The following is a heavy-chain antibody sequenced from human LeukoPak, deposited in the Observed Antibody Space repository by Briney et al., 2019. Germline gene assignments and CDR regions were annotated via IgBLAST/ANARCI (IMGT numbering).Heavy chain of an antibody. CDR3: ARRSAPGDYYYMDV. D-gene: IGHD2-15*01. CDR2: IYYSGST. V-gene: IGHV4-59*01. J-gene: IGHJ6*03. CDR1: GGSISSYY. Sequence: PSETLSLTCTVSGGSISSYYWSWIRQPPGKGLEWIGYIYYSGSTNYNPSLKSRVTISVDTSKNQFSLKLSSVTAADTAVYYCARRSAPGDYYYMDVWGKGTTVTVSS.